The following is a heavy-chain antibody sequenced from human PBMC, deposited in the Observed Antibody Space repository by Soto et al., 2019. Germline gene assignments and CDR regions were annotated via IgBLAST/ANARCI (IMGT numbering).Heavy chain of an antibody. D-gene: IGHD2-21*01. CDR1: GLTFSKFE. J-gene: IGHJ4*02. Sequence: GGSLRLSCEVSGLTFSKFEMTWVRQAPGQGLEWVSSISSDGATIYYADSVKGRFTISRDNDKNLLYLQMNSLKGEDTATYYCVRVGIVARPYWGQGTPVTVSS. V-gene: IGHV3-48*03. CDR2: ISSDGATI. CDR3: VRVGIVARPY.